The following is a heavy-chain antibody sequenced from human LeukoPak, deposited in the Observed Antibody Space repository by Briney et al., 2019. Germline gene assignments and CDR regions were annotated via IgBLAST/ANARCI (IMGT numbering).Heavy chain of an antibody. D-gene: IGHD2-15*01. Sequence: GGSVTLLCAAWGFTFSSYAVSGVRQAPGEGREWVSAISGRGGSTLYAVSVKGRFTISRDNSKNTLYLQMNSLRAEDTAVYYCARGYCSGGSCYPGDYYYYMDVWGKGTTVTVPS. V-gene: IGHV3-23*01. J-gene: IGHJ6*03. CDR3: ARGYCSGGSCYPGDYYYYMDV. CDR2: ISGRGGST. CDR1: GFTFSSYA.